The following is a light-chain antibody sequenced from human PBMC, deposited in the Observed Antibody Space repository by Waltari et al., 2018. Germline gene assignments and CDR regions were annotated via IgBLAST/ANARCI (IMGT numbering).Light chain of an antibody. V-gene: IGKV3-11*01. CDR3: QQRYNWPLT. Sequence: EIVLTQFPATLSLSPGERATLSCRASQSVSSYLVWYQQKPGQAPRLLIHGASTRATGIPARFSGSGSGTDFTLTISSLEPEDFAVFYCQQRYNWPLTFGGGTKVEIK. J-gene: IGKJ4*01. CDR1: QSVSSY. CDR2: GAS.